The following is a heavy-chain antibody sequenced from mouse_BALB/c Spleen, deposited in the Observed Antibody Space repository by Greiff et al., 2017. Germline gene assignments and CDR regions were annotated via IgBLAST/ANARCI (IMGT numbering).Heavy chain of an antibody. J-gene: IGHJ1*01. CDR3: ARGNWYFDV. CDR1: GDSITSGY. Sequence: VHVKQSGPSLVKPSQTLSFTCSVTGDSITSGYWNWIRKFPGNKLEYMGYISYSGSTYYNPSLKSRISITRDTSKNQYYLQLNSVTTEDTATYYCARGNWYFDVWGAGTTVTVSS. V-gene: IGHV3-8*02. CDR2: ISYSGST.